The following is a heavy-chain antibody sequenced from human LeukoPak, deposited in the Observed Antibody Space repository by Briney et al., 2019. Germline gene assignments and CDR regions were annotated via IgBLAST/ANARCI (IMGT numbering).Heavy chain of an antibody. D-gene: IGHD6-13*01. CDR2: INHSGST. J-gene: IGHJ4*02. CDR1: GGSFSGYY. CDR3: ARGFRSSWAPFDY. Sequence: SQTLSLTCAVYGGSFSGYYWSWICQPPGKGLEWIGEINHSGSTNYNPSLKSRVTISVDTSKNQFSLKLSSVTAADTAVYYCARGFRSSWAPFDYWGQGTLVTVSS. V-gene: IGHV4-34*01.